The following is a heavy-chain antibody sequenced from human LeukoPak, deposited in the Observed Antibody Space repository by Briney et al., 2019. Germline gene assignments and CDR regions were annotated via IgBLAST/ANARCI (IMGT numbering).Heavy chain of an antibody. CDR3: ARGQNPDYFDY. J-gene: IGHJ4*02. CDR1: GFTFSSYG. CDR2: IWYDGSNK. V-gene: IGHV3-33*01. Sequence: PGGSLRLSCAASGFTFSSYGMHWVRQAPGKGLEWVAVIWYDGSNKYYADSVKGRFTISRDNSKNTLYLQMNSLRAEDTAVYYCARGQNPDYFDYWGQGTLVTVSS. D-gene: IGHD1-14*01.